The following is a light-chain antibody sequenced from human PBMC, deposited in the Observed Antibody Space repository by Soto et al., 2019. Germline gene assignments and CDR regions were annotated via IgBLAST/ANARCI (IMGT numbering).Light chain of an antibody. CDR3: QQYGSSPRT. V-gene: IGKV3-20*01. CDR1: QSVNIY. Sequence: EIVMTQSPATLSVSPGERATLSCRASQSVNIYLAWYQQKPGQAPRLLIFGASSRATGIPARFSGSGSGTDFTLTISRLEPEDLAVYYCQQYGSSPRTFGRGTKVDIK. J-gene: IGKJ1*01. CDR2: GAS.